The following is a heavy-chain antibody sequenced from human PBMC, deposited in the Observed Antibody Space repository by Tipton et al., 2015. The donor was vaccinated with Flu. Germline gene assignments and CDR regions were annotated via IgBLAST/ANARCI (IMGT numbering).Heavy chain of an antibody. J-gene: IGHJ5*02. CDR3: ARGSGSGPKDWFDP. D-gene: IGHD3-10*01. CDR2: TYQRSMWHH. CDR1: GDSVSSNGAT. V-gene: IGHV6-1*01. Sequence: GLVKPSQTLSLTCVISGDSVSSNGATWNWIRQSPSRGLEWLGQTYQRSMWHHIYAVSVKGRISITPDTSKNQFSLQLNSVTPEETAVYYWARGSGSGPKDWFDPWGQGTQVTVSA.